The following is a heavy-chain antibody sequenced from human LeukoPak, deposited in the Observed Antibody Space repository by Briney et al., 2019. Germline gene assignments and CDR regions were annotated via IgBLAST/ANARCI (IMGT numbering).Heavy chain of an antibody. CDR2: IYYSGST. Sequence: SETLSLTCTVSGGSISSYYWSWIRQPPGKGLEWIGYIYYSGSTNYNPSLKSRVTISVDTSKNQFSLKLSSVTAADTAVYYCARKGRDYYDGSGSHSWGQGPLFTVSS. J-gene: IGHJ4*02. V-gene: IGHV4-59*01. CDR3: ARKGRDYYDGSGSHS. D-gene: IGHD3-22*01. CDR1: GGSISSYY.